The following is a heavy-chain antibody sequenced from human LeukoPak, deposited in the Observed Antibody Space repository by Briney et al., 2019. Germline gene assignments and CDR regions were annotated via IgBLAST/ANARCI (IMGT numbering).Heavy chain of an antibody. D-gene: IGHD3-3*01. CDR1: GFTFSSYE. Sequence: PGGSLRLSCAASGFTFSSYEMNWVRQAPGKGLEWVSYISSSGSTIYYADSVKGRFTISRDNAKNSLYLQMNSLRAEDTALYYCARVARVVITSYYYYMDVWGKGTTVTVSS. V-gene: IGHV3-48*03. CDR2: ISSSGSTI. CDR3: ARVARVVITSYYYYMDV. J-gene: IGHJ6*03.